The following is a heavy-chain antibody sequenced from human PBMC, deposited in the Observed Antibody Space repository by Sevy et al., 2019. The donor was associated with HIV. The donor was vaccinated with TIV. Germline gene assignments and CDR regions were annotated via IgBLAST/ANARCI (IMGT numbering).Heavy chain of an antibody. CDR2: ISYSGTNK. D-gene: IGHD2-8*02. Sequence: GGSLRLSCAASGFTFTLYAIHWVRQAPGKGLEWVALISYSGTNKYYADSVKGRFTISRDDSKNTAYLQMNNLRTDDTAVYNCARVAVEYCTGDWYHRFDYWDQGTQVTVSS. CDR3: ARVAVEYCTGDWYHRFDY. V-gene: IGHV3-30-3*01. J-gene: IGHJ4*02. CDR1: GFTFTLYA.